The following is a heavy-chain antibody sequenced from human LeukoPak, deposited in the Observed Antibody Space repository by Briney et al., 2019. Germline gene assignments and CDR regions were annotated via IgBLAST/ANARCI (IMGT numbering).Heavy chain of an antibody. CDR2: IGTAGDT. CDR3: ARGYYYDSSGSYDAFDI. V-gene: IGHV3-13*01. D-gene: IGHD3-22*01. Sequence: GGSLRLSCAASGFTFSSYDMHWVRQATGKGLEWVSAIGTAGDTYYPGSVKGRFTISRENAKNSLYLQINSLRAGDTAVYYCARGYYYDSSGSYDAFDIWGQGTMVTVSS. J-gene: IGHJ3*02. CDR1: GFTFSSYD.